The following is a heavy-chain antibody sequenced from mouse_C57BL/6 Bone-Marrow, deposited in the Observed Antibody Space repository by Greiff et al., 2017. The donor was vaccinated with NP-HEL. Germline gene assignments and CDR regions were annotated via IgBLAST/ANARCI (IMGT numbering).Heavy chain of an antibody. CDR2: ISSGSSTI. CDR1: GFTFSDYG. CDR3: ARLYDYGAWFAY. J-gene: IGHJ3*01. V-gene: IGHV5-17*01. D-gene: IGHD2-4*01. Sequence: EVHLVESGGGLVKPGGSLKLSCAASGFTFSDYGMHWVRQAPEKGLEWVAYISSGSSTIYYADTVKGRFTISRDNATNTLFLQMTSLRSEDTAMYYCARLYDYGAWFAYWGQGTLVTVSA.